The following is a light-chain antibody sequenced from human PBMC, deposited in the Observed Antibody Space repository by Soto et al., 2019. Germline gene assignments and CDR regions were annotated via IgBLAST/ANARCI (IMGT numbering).Light chain of an antibody. CDR3: QQYYSYPLT. CDR1: QSISSY. J-gene: IGKJ4*01. Sequence: IQMTQSPSSLSASVLYRVTITFLASQSISSYLNWYQQKPGKAPKLLIYAASTLQSGVPSRFSGSGSGTDFTLTISCLQSEDFATYYCQQYYSYPLTFGGGTKVDIK. CDR2: AAS. V-gene: IGKV1-39*01.